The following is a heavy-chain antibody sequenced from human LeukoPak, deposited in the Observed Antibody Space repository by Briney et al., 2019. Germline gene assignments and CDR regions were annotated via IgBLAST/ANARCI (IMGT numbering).Heavy chain of an antibody. CDR3: ARDLVDCSGGSCYSYYYYGMDV. D-gene: IGHD2-15*01. CDR1: GYTFTGYY. CDR2: INPNSGGT. Sequence: ASVKVSCKASGYTFTGYYMHWVRQAPGQGLEWMGWINPNSGGTNYAQKFQGWVTMTRDTSISTAYMELSRLRSGDTAVYYCARDLVDCSGGSCYSYYYYGMDVWGQGTTVTVSS. J-gene: IGHJ6*02. V-gene: IGHV1-2*04.